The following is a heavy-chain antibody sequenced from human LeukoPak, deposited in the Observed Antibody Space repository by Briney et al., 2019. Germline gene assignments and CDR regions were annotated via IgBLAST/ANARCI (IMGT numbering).Heavy chain of an antibody. CDR1: GVSINNNNW. CDR2: ICESAYT. CDR3: ARSQQLDHYYYYYMDV. Sequence: PSETLSLTCAVSGVSINNNNWWSWVRQPPGKGLEWIGEICESAYTKYNPSVKSRVTISADESMTQFSLKLTSVAAADTAVYYCARSQQLDHYYYYYMDVWGKGTTVTVPS. J-gene: IGHJ6*03. V-gene: IGHV4-4*02. D-gene: IGHD1-1*01.